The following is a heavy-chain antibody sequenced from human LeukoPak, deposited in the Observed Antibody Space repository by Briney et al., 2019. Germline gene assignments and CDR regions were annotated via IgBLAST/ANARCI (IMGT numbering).Heavy chain of an antibody. CDR2: INPSGGTT. D-gene: IGHD4-17*01. CDR3: ARYSGLYGDYYFDY. Sequence: GASVKVSCKTSGYTFTRYHIHWVRQAPGQGLEWMGVINPSGGTTTYAQNFQGRVTMTRDTSTITVYMELSSLRSDDTAVYYCARYSGLYGDYYFDYWGQGTLVTASS. V-gene: IGHV1-46*01. J-gene: IGHJ4*02. CDR1: GYTFTRYH.